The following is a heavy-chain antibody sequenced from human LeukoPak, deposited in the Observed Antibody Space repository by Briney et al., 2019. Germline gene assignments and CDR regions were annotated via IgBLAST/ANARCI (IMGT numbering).Heavy chain of an antibody. Sequence: GGSLRLSCAASGFTFSSYAMHWVRQAPGKGLEWVAVISYDGSNKYYADSVKGRFTISRDNSKNTLYLQMNSLRAEDTAVYYCAKTGRIRLLAAFDIWGQGTMVTVSS. CDR2: ISYDGSNK. V-gene: IGHV3-30-3*01. CDR1: GFTFSSYA. J-gene: IGHJ3*02. D-gene: IGHD3-22*01. CDR3: AKTGRIRLLAAFDI.